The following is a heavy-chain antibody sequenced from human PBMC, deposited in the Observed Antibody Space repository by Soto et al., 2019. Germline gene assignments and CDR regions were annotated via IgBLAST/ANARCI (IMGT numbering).Heavy chain of an antibody. D-gene: IGHD1-7*01. CDR2: ISYDGSNK. CDR1: GFTFSSYG. V-gene: IGHV3-30*18. CDR3: AKLAHNWHYGPYYYYYGMDV. Sequence: QVQLVESGGGVVQPGRSLRLSCAASGFTFSSYGMHWVRQAPGKGLEWVAVISYDGSNKYYADSVKGRFTISRDNSKNTLYLQMNSLRAEDTAVYYCAKLAHNWHYGPYYYYYGMDVWGQGTTVTVSS. J-gene: IGHJ6*02.